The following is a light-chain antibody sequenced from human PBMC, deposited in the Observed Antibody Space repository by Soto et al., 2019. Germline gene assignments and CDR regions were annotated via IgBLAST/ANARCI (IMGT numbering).Light chain of an antibody. CDR1: ETVATN. Sequence: VMTHSPATLSVSPGERATLSCWASETVATNLAWYQQKPGQAPRLLISGASTRAAGISDRFRGSGSGTEFTLTISSLRSEDSAIYYCQQYFEWPPMTFGQGTKVDIK. CDR2: GAS. V-gene: IGKV3-15*01. CDR3: QQYFEWPPMT. J-gene: IGKJ1*01.